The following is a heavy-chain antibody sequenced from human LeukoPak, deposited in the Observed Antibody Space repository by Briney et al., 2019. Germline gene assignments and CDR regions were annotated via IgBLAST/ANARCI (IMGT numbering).Heavy chain of an antibody. V-gene: IGHV4-4*07. Sequence: SETLSLTCTVSGGSISSYYWSWIRQPAGKGLEWIGRIYTSGSTNYNPSLKSRVTMSVDTSKNQFSLKLSSVTAADAAVYYCARVGGYCSSTSCYHYYMDVWGKGTTVTVSS. CDR2: IYTSGST. J-gene: IGHJ6*03. CDR3: ARVGGYCSSTSCYHYYMDV. D-gene: IGHD2-2*01. CDR1: GGSISSYY.